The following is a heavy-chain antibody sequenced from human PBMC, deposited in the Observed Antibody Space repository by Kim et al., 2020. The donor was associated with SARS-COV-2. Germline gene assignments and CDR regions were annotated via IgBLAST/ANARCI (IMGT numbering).Heavy chain of an antibody. CDR3: AKDSSSSSGSFDY. J-gene: IGHJ4*02. D-gene: IGHD6-6*01. Sequence: GESLRLSCAASRFTFSSYAMSWVRQAPGKGLEWVSVIYSGGTYTYYADSVKGRFTISRDDSKNTLYLQMNSLRAEDTAVYYCAKDSSSSSGSFDYWGQGTLVTVSS. CDR2: IYSGGTYT. CDR1: RFTFSSYA. V-gene: IGHV3-23*03.